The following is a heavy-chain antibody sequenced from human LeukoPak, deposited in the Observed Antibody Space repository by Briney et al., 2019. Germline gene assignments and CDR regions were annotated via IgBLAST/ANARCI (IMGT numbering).Heavy chain of an antibody. CDR3: ARDSWGSDY. V-gene: IGHV3-7*01. CDR1: GFPLGGYW. Sequence: GKSLRLSCAASGFPLGGYWMTWIRQAPGKGLEWLAMNNEDGSAKYYLDSVKGRFTISRDNAKNTLYLQMNSLRAEDTAVYYCARDSWGSDYWGQGTLVTVSS. D-gene: IGHD7-27*01. CDR2: NNEDGSAK. J-gene: IGHJ4*02.